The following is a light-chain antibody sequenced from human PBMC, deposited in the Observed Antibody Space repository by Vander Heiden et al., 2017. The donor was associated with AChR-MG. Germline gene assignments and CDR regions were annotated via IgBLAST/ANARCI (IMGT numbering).Light chain of an antibody. V-gene: IGKV4-1*01. CDR3: QQYYRGGGST. J-gene: IGKJ2*02. CDR1: PSSVISASNTDY. Sequence: DHPPVLLRERANLTCTASPSSVISASNTDYVTRYQQQPGQPPNLLLDYASSREAGVPDRCSSSGSGTEFIPTIASLRAEDVAVYYCQQYYRGGGSTFGQGTKLEIK. CDR2: YAS.